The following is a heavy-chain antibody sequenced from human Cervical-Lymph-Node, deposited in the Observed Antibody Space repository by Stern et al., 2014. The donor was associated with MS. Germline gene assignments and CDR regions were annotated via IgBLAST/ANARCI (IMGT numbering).Heavy chain of an antibody. CDR1: GFSISTSG. V-gene: IGHV3-30*03. J-gene: IGHJ4*02. CDR2: ISYDGNNQ. CDR3: ARGGHLWSLRGDY. D-gene: IGHD5-18*01. Sequence: VQLVESGGGVVQPGASLRLSCAASGFSISTSGMHWVRQAPGKGLEGVAVISYDGNNQYHADSVKGRFTVSRDNSQNTLYLHLNSLRPGETAVYYCARGGHLWSLRGDYWGQGTLVIVSS.